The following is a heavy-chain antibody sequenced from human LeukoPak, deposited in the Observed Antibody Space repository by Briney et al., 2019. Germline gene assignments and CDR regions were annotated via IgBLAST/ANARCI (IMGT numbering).Heavy chain of an antibody. D-gene: IGHD3-22*01. Sequence: GASVKVSCKASGYTFTSYGISWVRQAPGRGLEWMGWISAYNGNTNYAQKLQGRVTMTTDTSTSTAYMELRSLRSDDTAVYYCARDTPDYYDSSGPNWFDPWGQGTLVTVSS. CDR1: GYTFTSYG. V-gene: IGHV1-18*01. CDR2: ISAYNGNT. J-gene: IGHJ5*02. CDR3: ARDTPDYYDSSGPNWFDP.